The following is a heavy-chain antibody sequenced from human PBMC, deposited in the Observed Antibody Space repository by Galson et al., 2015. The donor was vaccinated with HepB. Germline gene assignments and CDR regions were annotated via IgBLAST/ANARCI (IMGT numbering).Heavy chain of an antibody. J-gene: IGHJ6*03. CDR1: GGTFSSSA. CDR2: IIPILGIA. V-gene: IGHV1-69*10. D-gene: IGHD3-10*01. CDR3: ARGMVQGVIIVDYYYYYYMDV. Sequence: SVKVSCKASGGTFSSSAISWVRQAPGQGLEWMGGIIPILGIANYAQKFQGRVTITADKSTSSVYMELSSLGCEDTAVYYCARGMVQGVIIVDYYYYYYMDVWGKGTTVTVSS.